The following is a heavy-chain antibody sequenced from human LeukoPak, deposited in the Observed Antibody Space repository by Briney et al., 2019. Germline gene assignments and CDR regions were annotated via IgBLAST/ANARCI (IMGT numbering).Heavy chain of an antibody. D-gene: IGHD3-10*01. CDR3: ARGEGRFGEPNAFDI. CDR2: ISGSGAST. V-gene: IGHV3-23*01. CDR1: GFTFSTYT. J-gene: IGHJ3*02. Sequence: GGSLRLSCAASGFTFSTYTMNWVRQAPGKGLEWVSVISGSGASTYYADSVKGRFTISRDNSKNTLYLQMNSLRAEDTAVYYCARGEGRFGEPNAFDIWGQGTMVTVSS.